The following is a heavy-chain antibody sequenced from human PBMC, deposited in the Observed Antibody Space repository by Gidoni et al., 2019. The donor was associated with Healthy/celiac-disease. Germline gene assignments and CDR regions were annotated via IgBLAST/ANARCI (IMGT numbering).Heavy chain of an antibody. CDR2: IYWNDDK. D-gene: IGHD6-6*01. CDR1: GFSLSTSGVG. Sequence: QITLKESGPTLVKPTQTLTLTCTFSGFSLSTSGVGVGWIRQPPGKALEWLAIIYWNDDKRYSPSLKSRLTITKDTSKNQVVLTMTNMDPVDTATYYCAHAVGGLVRGYWFDPWGQGTLVTVSS. J-gene: IGHJ5*02. V-gene: IGHV2-5*01. CDR3: AHAVGGLVRGYWFDP.